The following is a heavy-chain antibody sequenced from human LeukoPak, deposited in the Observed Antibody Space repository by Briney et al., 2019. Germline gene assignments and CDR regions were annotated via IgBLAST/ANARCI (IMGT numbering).Heavy chain of an antibody. V-gene: IGHV3-30-3*01. D-gene: IGHD3-10*01. J-gene: IGHJ4*02. CDR1: GFTFSGYA. Sequence: PGGSLRLSCAASGFTFSGYAMHWVRQAPGQGLEWVAIISYDGTNKYYADSVKGRFTISRDSSKNTLYLQMNSLRAEDTAVYYCARDYTYYGTPSWVDYWGQGTLVTVSS. CDR3: ARDYTYYGTPSWVDY. CDR2: ISYDGTNK.